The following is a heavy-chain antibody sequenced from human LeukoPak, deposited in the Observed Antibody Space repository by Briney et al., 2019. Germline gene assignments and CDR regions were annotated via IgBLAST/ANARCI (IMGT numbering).Heavy chain of an antibody. Sequence: GGSLRLSCAASGFTVSNNYMSWVRQAPGKGLEWVSVIYSGGAIFNADSVEGRFIISRDTSKNILYLQMNSLRAEDTALYYCARVTYSSTYFSFDYWDQGTLVAVSS. J-gene: IGHJ4*02. CDR2: IYSGGAI. V-gene: IGHV3-66*01. CDR1: GFTVSNNY. CDR3: ARVTYSSTYFSFDY. D-gene: IGHD6-13*01.